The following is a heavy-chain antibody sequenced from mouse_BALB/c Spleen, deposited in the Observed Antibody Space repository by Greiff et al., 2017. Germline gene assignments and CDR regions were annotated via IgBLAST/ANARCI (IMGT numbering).Heavy chain of an antibody. J-gene: IGHJ2*01. CDR1: GYSFTGYY. CDR2: ISCYNGAT. Sequence: LVKTGASVKISCKASGYSFTGYYMHWVKQSHGKSLEWIGYISCYNGATSYNQKFKGKATFTVDTSSSTAYMQFNSLTSEDSAVYYCAREGPMITTGTGFDYWGQGTTLTVSS. V-gene: IGHV1S34*01. D-gene: IGHD2-4*01. CDR3: AREGPMITTGTGFDY.